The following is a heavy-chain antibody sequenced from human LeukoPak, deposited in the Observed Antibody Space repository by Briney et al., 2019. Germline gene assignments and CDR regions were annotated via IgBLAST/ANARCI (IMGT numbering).Heavy chain of an antibody. V-gene: IGHV4-34*01. Sequence: SETLSLTCAVYGGSFSGYYWSWIRQPPGKGLEWIGSIYHSGSTYYNPSLKSRVTISVDTSKNQFSLRLSSVTAADTAVYYCARDGAEPIYSGSYYAIWFDPWGQGTLVTVSS. CDR2: IYHSGST. CDR3: ARDGAEPIYSGSYYAIWFDP. D-gene: IGHD1-26*01. CDR1: GGSFSGYY. J-gene: IGHJ5*02.